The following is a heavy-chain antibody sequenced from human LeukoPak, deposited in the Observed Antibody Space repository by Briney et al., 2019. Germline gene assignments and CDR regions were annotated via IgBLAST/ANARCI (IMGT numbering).Heavy chain of an antibody. CDR2: IYHSGNT. CDR1: GYSISSGYY. V-gene: IGHV4-38-2*02. J-gene: IGHJ4*02. Sequence: SETLSLTCTVSGYSISSGYYWGWIRQPPGKGLEWIGIIYHSGNTYYNPSLKSRVTISVDTSKNQFSLKLSSVTAADTAVYYCARVSGYDWESFYDYWGQGTLVTVSS. CDR3: ARVSGYDWESFYDY. D-gene: IGHD5-12*01.